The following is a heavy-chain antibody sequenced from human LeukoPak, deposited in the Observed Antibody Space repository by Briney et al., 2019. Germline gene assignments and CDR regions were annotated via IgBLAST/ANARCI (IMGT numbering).Heavy chain of an antibody. CDR2: ITTKSGDT. CDR3: ARVRLADERAWAY. V-gene: IGHV1-2*02. Sequence: ASVKVSCKSSGYTFSDFYIHWVRHAPGQGLEYVGWITTKSGDTYSPQRFQGRVTMTRDASISTAYMELSSLRSDDTAVYFCARVRLADERAWAYWGQGTLVTVSS. J-gene: IGHJ4*02. CDR1: GYTFSDFY. D-gene: IGHD3-3*02.